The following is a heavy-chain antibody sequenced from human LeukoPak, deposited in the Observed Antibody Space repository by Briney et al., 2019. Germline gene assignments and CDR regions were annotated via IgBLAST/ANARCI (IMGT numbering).Heavy chain of an antibody. J-gene: IGHJ4*02. V-gene: IGHV3-48*01. Sequence: GGSLRLSCATSGFTFSSYSMNWVRQAPGKGLEWVSYISSSSSTIYYADSVKGRFTISRDYAKNSLYLQMNSLRAEDTAVYYCARENYASGSYGDYWGQGTLVTVSS. D-gene: IGHD3-10*01. CDR3: ARENYASGSYGDY. CDR1: GFTFSSYS. CDR2: ISSSSSTI.